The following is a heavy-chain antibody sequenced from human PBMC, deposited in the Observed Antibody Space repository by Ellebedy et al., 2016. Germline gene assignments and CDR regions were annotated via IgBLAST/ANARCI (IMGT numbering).Heavy chain of an antibody. Sequence: GGSLRLSCAASGFSFSNHAMNWVRQAPGKGLEWASAISDSGGKTYYADSVKGRFTVSRDNSRNTLYLHMKSLRVEDTAVYYCAKDLAMVVPYGMDVWGQGTTVTVSS. CDR1: GFSFSNHA. CDR2: ISDSGGKT. D-gene: IGHD2-21*01. V-gene: IGHV3-23*01. CDR3: AKDLAMVVPYGMDV. J-gene: IGHJ6*02.